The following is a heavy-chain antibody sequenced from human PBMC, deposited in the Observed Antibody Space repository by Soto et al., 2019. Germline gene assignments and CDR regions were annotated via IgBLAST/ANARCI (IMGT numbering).Heavy chain of an antibody. Sequence: QVQLVQSGAEVKKPGASVKVSCKASGYTFTSYDINWVRQATGQGLEWMGWMNPNSGNTGYAQKFQGRVTMTRNTYMRTAYMEVGRLRSEDTDVYYCARGHNTLICTNGVCSHYYYYGMDVWGQGTTVTVSS. CDR1: GYTFTSYD. CDR2: MNPNSGNT. V-gene: IGHV1-8*01. CDR3: ARGHNTLICTNGVCSHYYYYGMDV. D-gene: IGHD2-8*01. J-gene: IGHJ6*02.